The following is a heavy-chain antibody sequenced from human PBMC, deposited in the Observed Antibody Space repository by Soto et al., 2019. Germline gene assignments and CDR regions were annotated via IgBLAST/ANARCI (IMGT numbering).Heavy chain of an antibody. D-gene: IGHD3-16*01. CDR1: GASISFSSYY. Sequence: SETLSLTCTVSGASISFSSYYWGWIRQPPGKGLEWIGSIYYTGSTYYSPSLESRVTISVDTSKNHFSLNLSSVTAADTAVYYCARHALRLITLEGVNQHWGQGALVSVSS. J-gene: IGHJ4*02. CDR3: ARHALRLITLEGVNQH. CDR2: IYYTGST. V-gene: IGHV4-39*01.